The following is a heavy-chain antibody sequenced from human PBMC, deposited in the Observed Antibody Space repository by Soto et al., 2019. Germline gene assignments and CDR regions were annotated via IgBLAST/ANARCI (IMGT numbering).Heavy chain of an antibody. CDR3: ARNPSDFWFDP. V-gene: IGHV4-39*01. Sequence: SETLSLTCTVSGGSISSSSYFWGWIRQPPGKGLEWIGSIYYSGSTNYNPSLKSRVTVSVDTSKNQFSLKLSSVTAADTCVYDCARNPSDFWFDPWGQGTLVTVSS. CDR2: IYYSGST. D-gene: IGHD2-21*02. J-gene: IGHJ5*02. CDR1: GGSISSSSYF.